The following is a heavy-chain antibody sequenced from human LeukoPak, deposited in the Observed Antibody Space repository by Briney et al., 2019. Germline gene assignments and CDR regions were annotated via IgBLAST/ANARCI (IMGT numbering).Heavy chain of an antibody. CDR3: AKEGYYYDSSGYYPDY. V-gene: IGHV3-30*18. CDR2: ISYDGSNK. J-gene: IGHJ4*02. D-gene: IGHD3-22*01. CDR1: GFTFSSYG. Sequence: PGGSLRLSCAASGFTFSSYGMHWVRQAPGKGLEWVAVISYDGSNKYYADSVKGRFTISRDNSKNTLYLQMNSLRAEDMAVYYCAKEGYYYDSSGYYPDYWGQGTLVTVSS.